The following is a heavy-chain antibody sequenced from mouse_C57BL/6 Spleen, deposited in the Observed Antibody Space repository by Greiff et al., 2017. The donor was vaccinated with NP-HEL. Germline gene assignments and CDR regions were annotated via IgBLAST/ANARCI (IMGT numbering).Heavy chain of an antibody. V-gene: IGHV5-4*03. CDR3: ARGTGSFAY. Sequence: DVKLVESGGGLVKPGGSLKLSCAASGFTFSSYAMSWVRQTPEKRLEWVATISDGGSYTYYPDNVKGRFTISRDNAKNNLYLQMSHLKSEDTAMYYCARGTGSFAYWGQGTLVTVSA. CDR2: ISDGGSYT. J-gene: IGHJ3*01. CDR1: GFTFSSYA. D-gene: IGHD4-1*01.